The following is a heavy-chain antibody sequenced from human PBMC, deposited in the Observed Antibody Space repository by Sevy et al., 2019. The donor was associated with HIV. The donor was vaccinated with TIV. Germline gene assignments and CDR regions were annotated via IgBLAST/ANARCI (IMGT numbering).Heavy chain of an antibody. V-gene: IGHV4-59*13. Sequence: SETLSLTCAVSGDSISGYYWGWIRQPPGKGLEWIGYMYYSGSTKYNPSLKSRVTISVETSKNQFSLKLSSVTAADTAGYYCARVYSSGGEGPGWFDPWGQGTLVTVSS. J-gene: IGHJ5*02. CDR2: MYYSGST. D-gene: IGHD6-19*01. CDR1: GDSISGYY. CDR3: ARVYSSGGEGPGWFDP.